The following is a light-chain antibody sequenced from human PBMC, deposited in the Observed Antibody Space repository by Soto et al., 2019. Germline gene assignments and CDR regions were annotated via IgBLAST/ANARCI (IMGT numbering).Light chain of an antibody. Sequence: EIVMTQSPATLSVSPGERATLSCRASQSVSSNLAWYQQKPGQAPRLLIYGASSRATGGPARFSGTGSGTGFTLTISSLQSEDSAVYYCQQYDNWPPYTFGQGTNLEIK. CDR3: QQYDNWPPYT. CDR1: QSVSSN. J-gene: IGKJ2*01. V-gene: IGKV3-15*01. CDR2: GAS.